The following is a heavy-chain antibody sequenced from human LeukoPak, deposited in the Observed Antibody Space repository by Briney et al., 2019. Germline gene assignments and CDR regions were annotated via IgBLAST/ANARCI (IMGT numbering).Heavy chain of an antibody. Sequence: KPSETLSLTCTVSNASISSNTYYRAWIRQPPGKGLEWIGSIYYSGSTYYNPSLKSRVTISVDTSKNQLSLKLSSVTAADTAVYYCARVKAALYYFDYWGQGTLVTVSS. CDR3: ARVKAALYYFDY. CDR1: NASISSNTYY. CDR2: IYYSGST. V-gene: IGHV4-39*07. D-gene: IGHD2-15*01. J-gene: IGHJ4*02.